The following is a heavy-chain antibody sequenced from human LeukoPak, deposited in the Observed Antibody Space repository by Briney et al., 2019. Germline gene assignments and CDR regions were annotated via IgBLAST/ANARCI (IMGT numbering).Heavy chain of an antibody. J-gene: IGHJ4*02. D-gene: IGHD3/OR15-3a*01. V-gene: IGHV3-23*01. Sequence: GGSLRLSCAASEFTFSNYAMNWVRQAPGTGLEWVSIIGIYGVTTFHADSVKGRFTISRDNSKNTLYLQMNSLRAEDTAVYYCARGDGLPRRRYFDSWGQGTLVTVSS. CDR2: IGIYGVTT. CDR3: ARGDGLPRRRYFDS. CDR1: EFTFSNYA.